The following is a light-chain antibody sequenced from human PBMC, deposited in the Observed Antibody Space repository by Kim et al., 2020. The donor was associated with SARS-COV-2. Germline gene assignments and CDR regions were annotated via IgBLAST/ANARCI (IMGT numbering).Light chain of an antibody. CDR2: WAS. J-gene: IGKJ2*01. Sequence: DIVMTQSPDSLAVSLGERPTINCKSSQSVLYSSSNKDYLAWYQQKPGQPPKLLIYWASTRESGVPDRFSGSGSGRDFTLTISSLQADDVAVYYCQQYHSIPLTFGQGTKLEI. CDR3: QQYHSIPLT. CDR1: QSVLYSSSNKDY. V-gene: IGKV4-1*01.